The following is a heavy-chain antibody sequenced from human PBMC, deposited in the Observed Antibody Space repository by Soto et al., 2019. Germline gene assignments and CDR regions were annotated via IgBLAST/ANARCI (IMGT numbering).Heavy chain of an antibody. CDR3: ARTPSGSDDYGMDV. V-gene: IGHV4-39*01. J-gene: IGHJ6*02. CDR2: IYYSGST. CDR1: AGSPRSGRNY. Sequence: PPETLSPPSTVSAGSPRSGRNYGGRLRQPPGKGLEWIGSIYYSGSTYYNPSLKSRVTISVDTSKNQFSLKLSSVTAADTAVYYCARTPSGSDDYGMDVWGQGTTVT. D-gene: IGHD1-26*01.